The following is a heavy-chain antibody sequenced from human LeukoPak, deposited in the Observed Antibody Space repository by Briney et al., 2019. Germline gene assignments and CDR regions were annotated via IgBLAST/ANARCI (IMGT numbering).Heavy chain of an antibody. CDR3: ARGSPNYYGMDV. CDR1: GFTFSDSA. V-gene: IGHV3-73*01. CDR2: IRSKTNNYAT. Sequence: QTGGSLRLSCAASGFTFSDSAMHWVRQASGKGLEWVGRIRSKTNNYATTYAASVKGRFTISRDDSKNTAYLEMSSLKIEGTAVYYCARGSPNYYGMDVWGQGTTVTVSS. J-gene: IGHJ6*02.